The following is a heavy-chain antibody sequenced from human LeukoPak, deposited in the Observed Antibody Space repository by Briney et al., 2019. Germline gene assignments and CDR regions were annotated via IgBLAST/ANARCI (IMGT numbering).Heavy chain of an antibody. CDR3: AKDPDTAMVTDYYYYGMDV. Sequence: GSLRLSCAASGFTFSSYGMHWVRQAPGKGLEWVAVISYDGSNKYYADSVKGRFTISRDNSKNTLYLQMNSLRAEDTAVYYCAKDPDTAMVTDYYYYGMDVWGQGTTVTVSS. D-gene: IGHD5-18*01. V-gene: IGHV3-30*18. CDR2: ISYDGSNK. J-gene: IGHJ6*02. CDR1: GFTFSSYG.